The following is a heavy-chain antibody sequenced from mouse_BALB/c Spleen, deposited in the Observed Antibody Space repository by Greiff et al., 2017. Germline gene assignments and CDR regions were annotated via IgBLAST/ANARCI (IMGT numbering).Heavy chain of an antibody. J-gene: IGHJ3*01. CDR1: GFSLTSYG. D-gene: IGHD2-10*01. V-gene: IGHV2-9*02. CDR2: IWAGGST. CDR3: ARGPYYGNYEEWFAY. Sequence: LVESGPGLVAPSQSLSITCTVSGFSLTSYGVHWVRQPPGKGLEWLGVIWAGGSTNYNSALMSRLSISKDNSKSQVFLKMNSLQTDDTAMYYCARGPYYGNYEEWFAYWGQGTLVTVSA.